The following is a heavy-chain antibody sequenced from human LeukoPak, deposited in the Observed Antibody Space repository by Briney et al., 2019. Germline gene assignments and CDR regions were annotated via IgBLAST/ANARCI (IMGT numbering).Heavy chain of an antibody. J-gene: IGHJ5*02. D-gene: IGHD2-15*01. Sequence: SQTLSLTCAISGDSVSSNSAAWNWIRQSPSRGLEWLGRTYYRSKWYSYYALSVKSRITINPDTSKNQLSLQLNSVTPEDTAVYYCARDHCSGGTCYANWVDPWGQGILVTVSS. CDR2: TYYRSKWYS. CDR3: ARDHCSGGTCYANWVDP. CDR1: GDSVSSNSAA. V-gene: IGHV6-1*01.